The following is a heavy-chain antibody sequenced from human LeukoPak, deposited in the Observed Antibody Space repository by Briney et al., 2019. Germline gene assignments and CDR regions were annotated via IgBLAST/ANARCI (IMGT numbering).Heavy chain of an antibody. V-gene: IGHV4-39*07. CDR1: GGSISSSSYY. CDR3: ARVFSGKQQPPYY. Sequence: SETLSLTCTVSGGSISSSSYYWGWIRQPPGKGLEWIGSIYYSGSTYYNPSLKSRVTISVDTSKNQFFLKLSSVTAADTAVYYCARVFSGKQQPPYYWGQGTLVTVSS. CDR2: IYYSGST. D-gene: IGHD6-13*01. J-gene: IGHJ4*02.